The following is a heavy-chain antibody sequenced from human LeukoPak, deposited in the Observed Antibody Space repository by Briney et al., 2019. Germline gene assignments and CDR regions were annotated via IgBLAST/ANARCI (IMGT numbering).Heavy chain of an antibody. CDR1: GGSISSYY. CDR3: ARVALYYDFWSGETTRYYFDY. V-gene: IGHV4-59*12. D-gene: IGHD3-3*01. Sequence: SETLSLTCTVSGGSISSYYWSWIRQPPGKGLEWIGYIYHSGSTYYNPSLKSRVTISVDRSKNQFSLKLGSVTAADTAVYYCARVALYYDFWSGETTRYYFDYWGQGTLVTVSS. J-gene: IGHJ4*02. CDR2: IYHSGST.